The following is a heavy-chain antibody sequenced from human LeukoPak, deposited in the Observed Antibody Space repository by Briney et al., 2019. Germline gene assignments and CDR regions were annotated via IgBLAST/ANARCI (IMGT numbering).Heavy chain of an antibody. CDR2: ISAYNGNT. D-gene: IGHD6-13*01. CDR3: ARGPIAAAGTEYYYYGMDV. V-gene: IGHV1-18*01. J-gene: IGHJ6*02. Sequence: DSVKVSCKASGYTFTSYGISWVRQAPGQGLEWMGWISAYNGNTNYAQKLQGRVTMTTDTSTSTAYMELSSLRSEDTAVYYCARGPIAAAGTEYYYYGMDVWGQGTTVTVSS. CDR1: GYTFTSYG.